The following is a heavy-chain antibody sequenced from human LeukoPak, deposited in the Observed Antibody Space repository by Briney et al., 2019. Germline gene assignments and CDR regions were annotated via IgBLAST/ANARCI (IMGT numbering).Heavy chain of an antibody. CDR2: ITYSGST. CDR1: GYSISSYY. Sequence: SETLSLTCTVSGYSISSYYWSWIRQPPGKGLEWIGYITYSGSTDYNPSLRSRVTISVDTSRNQFSLKLNSVTAADTAVYYCASRKLGNDYWGQGTWSPSPQ. J-gene: IGHJ4*02. D-gene: IGHD7-27*01. CDR3: ASRKLGNDY. V-gene: IGHV4-59*12.